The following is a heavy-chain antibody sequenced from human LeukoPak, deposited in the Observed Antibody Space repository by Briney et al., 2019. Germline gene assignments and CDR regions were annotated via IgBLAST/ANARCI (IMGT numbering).Heavy chain of an antibody. Sequence: SETLSLTCTVSGYSISSGYYWGWIRQPPGKGLEWIGSIYHSGSTYYNPSLKSRVTISVDTSKNQFSLRLSSVTAADTAVYYCARVSHDYGDYIYWGQGTLVIVSS. CDR2: IYHSGST. J-gene: IGHJ4*02. D-gene: IGHD4-17*01. CDR1: GYSISSGYY. CDR3: ARVSHDYGDYIY. V-gene: IGHV4-38-2*02.